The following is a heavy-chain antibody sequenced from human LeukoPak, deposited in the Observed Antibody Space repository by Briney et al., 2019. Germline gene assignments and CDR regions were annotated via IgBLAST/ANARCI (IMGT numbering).Heavy chain of an antibody. D-gene: IGHD3-10*01. CDR2: INPNSGGS. V-gene: IGHV1-2*02. Sequence: ASVKVSCKASGYTFTGYYIHWVRQAPGQGLEWMGWINPNSGGSDCAQKFQGRTTMTRDTSISTAYMELSRLRSDDTAVYYCARDRLTMVRGVTENWFDPWGQGTLVTVSS. CDR3: ARDRLTMVRGVTENWFDP. CDR1: GYTFTGYY. J-gene: IGHJ5*02.